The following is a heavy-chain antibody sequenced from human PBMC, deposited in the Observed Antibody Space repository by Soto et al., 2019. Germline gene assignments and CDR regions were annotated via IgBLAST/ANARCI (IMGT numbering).Heavy chain of an antibody. D-gene: IGHD5-12*01. CDR3: ARAGSTTLYVMDV. CDR1: GITFSSYW. CDR2: INSDGSIT. Sequence: EVQLVESGGGLVQPGGSLRLSCAASGITFSSYWMHWVRQDPGKGLVWVSRINSDGSITSYAESVKGRFTISRDNAKNKLYLQLNSLGAEYTSLYYCARAGSTTLYVMDVLRQGSTVTVSS. J-gene: IGHJ6*02. V-gene: IGHV3-74*01.